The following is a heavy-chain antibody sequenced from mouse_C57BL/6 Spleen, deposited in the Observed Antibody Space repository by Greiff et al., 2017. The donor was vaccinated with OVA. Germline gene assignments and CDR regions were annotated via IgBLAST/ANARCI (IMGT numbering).Heavy chain of an antibody. CDR1: GYTFTDYE. J-gene: IGHJ2*01. CDR3: TRGGPGY. Sequence: VQLQESGAELVRPGASVTLSCKASGYTFTDYEMHWVKQTPVHGLEWIGAIDPETGGTAYNQKFKGKAILTADKSSSTAYMELRSLTSEDSAVYYCTRGGPGYWGQGTTLTVSS. CDR2: IDPETGGT. V-gene: IGHV1-15*01.